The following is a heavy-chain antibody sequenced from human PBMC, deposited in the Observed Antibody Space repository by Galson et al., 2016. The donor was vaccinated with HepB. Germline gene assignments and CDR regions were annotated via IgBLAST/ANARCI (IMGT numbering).Heavy chain of an antibody. CDR3: ARDWPLVGTTTHAGDY. V-gene: IGHV1-18*01. Sequence: SVKVSCKASGYTFTTYGVIWVRQAPGQGLEWMGWISAYNGNTNYAQKLQGRVTMTTDTSTNTAYMELRSLRSDDTAVYYCARDWPLVGTTTHAGDYWGQGTLVTVSS. CDR1: GYTFTTYG. CDR2: ISAYNGNT. D-gene: IGHD1-26*01. J-gene: IGHJ4*02.